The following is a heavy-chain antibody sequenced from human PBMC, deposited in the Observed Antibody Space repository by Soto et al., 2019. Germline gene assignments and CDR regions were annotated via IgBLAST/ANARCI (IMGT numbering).Heavy chain of an antibody. V-gene: IGHV4-4*02. CDR3: AKVSGSYYYGMGV. CDR2: IYHSGST. Sequence: QVQLQESGPGLVKPSGTLSLTCAVSGGSISSSNWWSWVRQPPGKGLEWIGEIYHSGSTNYNPSLTSQVTVPVDKAKNQFSLKLSSVTAADPAVNYCAKVSGSYYYGMGVWGQGTTVTVSS. D-gene: IGHD1-26*01. CDR1: GGSISSSNW. J-gene: IGHJ6*02.